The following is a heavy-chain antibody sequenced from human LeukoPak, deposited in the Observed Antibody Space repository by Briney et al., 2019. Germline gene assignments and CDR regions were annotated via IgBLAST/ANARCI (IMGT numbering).Heavy chain of an antibody. D-gene: IGHD1-26*01. CDR3: ATMTSGSLDY. CDR2: IYHSGST. CDR1: GDSISSSSYY. Sequence: PSETLSLTCTVSGDSISSSSYYWEWIRQPPGKDLEWIGEIYHSGSTNYNPSLKSRVTISVDKSKNQFSLKLSSVTAADTAVYYCATMTSGSLDYRGQGTLVTVSS. V-gene: IGHV4-39*07. J-gene: IGHJ4*02.